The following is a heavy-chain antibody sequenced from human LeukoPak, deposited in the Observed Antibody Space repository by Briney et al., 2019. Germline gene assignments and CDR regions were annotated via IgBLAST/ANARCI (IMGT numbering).Heavy chain of an antibody. CDR1: GFSFSSYA. CDR2: FSGSGAKT. J-gene: IGHJ6*02. CDR3: ARSVVPAAITGMDV. V-gene: IGHV3-23*01. D-gene: IGHD2-2*02. Sequence: GGSLRLSCAASGFSFSSYAMSWVRQAPGKGLGWVSAFSGSGAKTYYAYSVKGRFTISRDNSKNTLYLQMNSLRAEDTAVYYCARSVVPAAITGMDVWGQGTTVTVSS.